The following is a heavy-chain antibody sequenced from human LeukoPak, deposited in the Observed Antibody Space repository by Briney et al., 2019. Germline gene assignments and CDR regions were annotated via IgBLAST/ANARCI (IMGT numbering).Heavy chain of an antibody. Sequence: PGGSLRLSCAASGFTVSSYYMSWVRQAPGKGLEWVSVIYSGGSTYYADSVKGRFTISRDNSKNTLYLQMNSLRAEDTAVYYCARDHYDLWIGYSGVNWFDPWGQETLVTVSS. D-gene: IGHD3-3*01. CDR1: GFTVSSYY. CDR3: ARDHYDLWIGYSGVNWFDP. J-gene: IGHJ5*02. V-gene: IGHV3-66*02. CDR2: IYSGGST.